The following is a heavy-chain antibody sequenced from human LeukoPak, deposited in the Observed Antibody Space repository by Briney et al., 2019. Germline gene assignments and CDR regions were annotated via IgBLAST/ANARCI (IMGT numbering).Heavy chain of an antibody. CDR3: ARVLDPWIQLSFDY. CDR2: IYYSGST. J-gene: IGHJ4*02. CDR1: GGSISSYY. D-gene: IGHD5-18*01. Sequence: PSETLSLTCTVSGGSISSYYWSWIRQPPGKGLEWIGYIYYSGSTNYNPSLKSRVTISVDTSKNQFSLKLSSVTAADTAVYYCARVLDPWIQLSFDYWGQGTLVTVSS. V-gene: IGHV4-59*01.